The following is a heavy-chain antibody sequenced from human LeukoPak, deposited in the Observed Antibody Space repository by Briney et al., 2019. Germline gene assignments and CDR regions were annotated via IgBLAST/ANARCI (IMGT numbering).Heavy chain of an antibody. D-gene: IGHD3-22*01. J-gene: IGHJ5*02. CDR3: ARDDTYYYDSSGYTDLDWFDP. CDR1: GDSVSRSSYF. CDR2: IYYSGSA. Sequence: SETLSLTCTVSGDSVSRSSYFWGWLRQPPGKGPEWIGSIYYSGSAFYNPSLKSRVTISLDKSKNQFSLKLSSVTAADTAVYYCARDDTYYYDSSGYTDLDWFDPWGQGTLVTVSS. V-gene: IGHV4-39*07.